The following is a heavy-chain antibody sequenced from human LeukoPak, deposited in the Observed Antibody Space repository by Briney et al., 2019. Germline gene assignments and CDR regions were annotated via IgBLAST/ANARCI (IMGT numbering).Heavy chain of an antibody. V-gene: IGHV3-7*03. Sequence: GGSLRLSCAASGLTFSNYWMSWVRQTPGKGLEWVANMKEDGSDKYYVDSLKGRFTISRDNAKNSLYLQMNSLRAEDTALYYCAKDRTRQAYWGQGTLVTVSS. D-gene: IGHD3-3*01. J-gene: IGHJ4*02. CDR2: MKEDGSDK. CDR3: AKDRTRQAY. CDR1: GLTFSNYW.